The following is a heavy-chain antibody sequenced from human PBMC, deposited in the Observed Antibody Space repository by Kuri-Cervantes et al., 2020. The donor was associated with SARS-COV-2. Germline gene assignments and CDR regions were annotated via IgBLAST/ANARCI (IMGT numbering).Heavy chain of an antibody. Sequence: ASVKVSCKASGYTFTGYYMHWVRQAPGQGLEWMGWINPNSSGTNYAQKFQGRVTMTRDTSISTAYMELSRLTSDDTAVYYCARAFFGVIGGLFTWEGFGELSPGGVDYWGQGTLVTVSS. CDR2: INPNSSGT. D-gene: IGHD3-16*02. J-gene: IGHJ4*02. V-gene: IGHV1-2*02. CDR3: ARAFFGVIGGLFTWEGFGELSPGGVDY. CDR1: GYTFTGYY.